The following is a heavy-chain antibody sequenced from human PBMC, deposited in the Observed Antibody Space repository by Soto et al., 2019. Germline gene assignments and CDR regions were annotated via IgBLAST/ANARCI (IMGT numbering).Heavy chain of an antibody. J-gene: IGHJ5*02. CDR2: INHSGST. V-gene: IGHV4-34*01. D-gene: IGHD3-3*01. Sequence: XXTLSLTCAVYGGSFRGYYWIWIRQPPGKGLEWIGEINHSGSTNYNPSLKSRVTISVDTSKNQFSLKLSSVTAEDTAVYYCARGWRFLEWLKIFDPWGQGTLVTVSA. CDR1: GGSFRGYY. CDR3: ARGWRFLEWLKIFDP.